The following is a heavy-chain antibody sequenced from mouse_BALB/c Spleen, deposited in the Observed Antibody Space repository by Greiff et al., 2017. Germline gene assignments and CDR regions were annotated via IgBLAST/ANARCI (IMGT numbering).Heavy chain of an antibody. V-gene: IGHV1-80*01. CDR2: IYPGDGDT. CDR3: ARREFYDYDKGFAY. D-gene: IGHD2-4*01. Sequence: QVQLQQSGAELVRPGSSVKISCKASGYAFSSYWMNWVKQRPGQGLEWIGQIYPGDGDTNYNGKFKGKATLTADKSSSTAYMQLSSLTSEDSAVYFGARREFYDYDKGFAYWGQGTLVTVSA. CDR1: GYAFSSYW. J-gene: IGHJ3*01.